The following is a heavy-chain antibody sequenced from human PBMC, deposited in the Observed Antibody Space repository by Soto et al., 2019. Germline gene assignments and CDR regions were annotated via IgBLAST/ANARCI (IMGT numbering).Heavy chain of an antibody. CDR3: AREKNYYETSGYFAF. CDR1: GYTFTNYY. CDR2: ISPNSGGT. V-gene: IGHV1-2*02. J-gene: IGHJ5*01. D-gene: IGHD3-22*01. Sequence: ASVKVSCKASGYTFTNYYIHWVRQAPGQGLEWMGCISPNSGGTNSARKFQGRITMSRDTSINTVSMELSGLRSDDTAVYYCAREKNYYETSGYFAFWGHGTLVTVSS.